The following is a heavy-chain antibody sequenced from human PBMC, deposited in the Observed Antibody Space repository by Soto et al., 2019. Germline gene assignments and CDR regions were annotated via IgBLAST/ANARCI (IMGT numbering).Heavy chain of an antibody. CDR3: ARDFVSTIGIYYYYGMDV. Sequence: GSLRLSCAASGFTFSSYEMNWVRQAPGKGLEWVSYINSSGSTIYYADSVKGRFTISRDNATNSLYLQMNSLRAEDTAVYYCARDFVSTIGIYYYYGMDVWGQGTTVTVSS. J-gene: IGHJ6*02. V-gene: IGHV3-48*03. CDR1: GFTFSSYE. CDR2: INSSGSTI. D-gene: IGHD3-16*01.